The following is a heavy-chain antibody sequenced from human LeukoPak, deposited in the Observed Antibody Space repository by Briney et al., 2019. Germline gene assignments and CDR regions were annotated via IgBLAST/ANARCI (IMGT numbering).Heavy chain of an antibody. J-gene: IGHJ4*02. CDR2: ISSSSGYI. V-gene: IGHV3-21*01. D-gene: IGHD2-15*01. CDR1: GFTFSSYS. CDR3: VRELISSTSLDY. Sequence: GGSLRLSCAASGFTFSSYSMNWVRQSPGKGLGWVSSISSSSGYIYYADSVKGRFTISRDNAKNSLYLQMNSLRAEDTAVYYCVRELISSTSLDYWGQGTLVTVSS.